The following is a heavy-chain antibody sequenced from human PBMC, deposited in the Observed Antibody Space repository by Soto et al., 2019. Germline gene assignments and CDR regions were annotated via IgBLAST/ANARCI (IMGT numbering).Heavy chain of an antibody. D-gene: IGHD5-12*01. CDR2: INSNGGST. V-gene: IGHV3-64*01. Sequence: EVQLVESGGGLVQPGGSLRLSCAASGYTFSTYAMHWVRQAPGKGLEYVSVINSNGGSTFYANSVKGRFTISRDNSKNTLYLQMGSLRVEDTGVYYCARAPGYSGYDALDYWGQGTLVTVPS. CDR1: GYTFSTYA. CDR3: ARAPGYSGYDALDY. J-gene: IGHJ4*02.